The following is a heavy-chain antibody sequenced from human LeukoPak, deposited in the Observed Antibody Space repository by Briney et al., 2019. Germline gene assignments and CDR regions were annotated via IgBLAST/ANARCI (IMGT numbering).Heavy chain of an antibody. CDR2: INPNSGGT. J-gene: IGHJ4*02. D-gene: IGHD2-21*02. CDR3: ARGVTEESDY. CDR1: GGTFISYA. V-gene: IGHV1-2*06. Sequence: GASVKVSCKASGGTFISYAISWVRQAPGQGLEWMGRINPNSGGTNYAQKFQGRVTMTRDTSISTAYMELSRLRSDDTAVYYCARGVTEESDYWGQGTLVTVSS.